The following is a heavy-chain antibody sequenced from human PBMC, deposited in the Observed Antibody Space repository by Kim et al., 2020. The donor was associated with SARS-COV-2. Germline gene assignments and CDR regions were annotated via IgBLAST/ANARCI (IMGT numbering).Heavy chain of an antibody. CDR3: VRRYYSGVYYYFDF. CDR2: INSDGTTT. CDR1: GFTLSSYW. J-gene: IGHJ4*02. Sequence: LSLTCAASGFTLSSYWMHWVRQAPGKGLVWVSRINSDGTTTTYADSVKGRFTISRDNAKNTLFLQMNSLRAEDTAVYYCVRRYYSGVYYYFDFWGQGTPVTVSS. D-gene: IGHD3-10*01. V-gene: IGHV3-74*01.